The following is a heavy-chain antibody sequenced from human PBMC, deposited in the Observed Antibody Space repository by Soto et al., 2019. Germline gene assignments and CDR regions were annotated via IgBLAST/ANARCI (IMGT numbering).Heavy chain of an antibody. CDR3: AKDPVVTPDYYYYGMDV. Sequence: EVQLLESGGGLVQPGGSLRLSCAASGFTFSSYAMSWVRQAPGKGLEWVSAISGSGGSTYYADSVKGRFTISRDNSKYTLYLQMNSLRAEDTAVYYCAKDPVVTPDYYYYGMDVWGQGTTVTVSS. CDR2: ISGSGGST. J-gene: IGHJ6*02. V-gene: IGHV3-23*01. D-gene: IGHD2-21*02. CDR1: GFTFSSYA.